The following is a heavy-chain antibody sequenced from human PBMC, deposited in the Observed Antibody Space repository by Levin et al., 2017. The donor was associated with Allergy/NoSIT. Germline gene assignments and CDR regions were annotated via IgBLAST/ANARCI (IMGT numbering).Heavy chain of an antibody. J-gene: IGHJ5*02. V-gene: IGHV1-69*13. CDR2: IIPIFGTA. CDR3: ARDQGGPLAGGGWFDP. CDR1: GGTFSSYA. D-gene: IGHD1-14*01. Sequence: VASVKVSCKASGGTFSSYAISWVRQAPGQGLEWMGGIIPIFGTANYAQKFQGRVTITADESTSTAYMELSSLRSEDTAVYYCARDQGGPLAGGGWFDPWGQGTLVTVSS.